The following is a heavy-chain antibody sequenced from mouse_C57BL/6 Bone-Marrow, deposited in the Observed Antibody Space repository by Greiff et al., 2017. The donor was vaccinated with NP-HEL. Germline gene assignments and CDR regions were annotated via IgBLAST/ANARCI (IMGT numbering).Heavy chain of an antibody. CDR3: AGLYGNYGNWYFDV. CDR2: ITHSGET. CDR1: GFPITSGYY. D-gene: IGHD2-1*01. V-gene: IGHV12-3*01. J-gene: IGHJ1*03. Sequence: VQLQQSGPGLVKPSQSLFLTCSITGFPITSGYYWIWIRQSPGKPLEWMGYITHSGETFYNPSLQSPISITRETSKNQFFLQLNSVTTEDTAMYYCAGLYGNYGNWYFDVWGTGTTVTVSS.